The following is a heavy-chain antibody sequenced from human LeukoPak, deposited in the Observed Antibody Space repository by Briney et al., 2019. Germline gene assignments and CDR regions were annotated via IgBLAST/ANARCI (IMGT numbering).Heavy chain of an antibody. CDR3: ARASYYYDSSGYPGYYFDY. Sequence: WASVKVSCKASGYTFTDYYMHWVRQAPGQGLEWMGWINPNSGGTNYAQKFQGRVTMTRDTSISTAYMELSRLRSDDTAVYYCARASYYYDSSGYPGYYFDYWGQGTLVTVPS. D-gene: IGHD3-22*01. V-gene: IGHV1-2*02. J-gene: IGHJ4*02. CDR1: GYTFTDYY. CDR2: INPNSGGT.